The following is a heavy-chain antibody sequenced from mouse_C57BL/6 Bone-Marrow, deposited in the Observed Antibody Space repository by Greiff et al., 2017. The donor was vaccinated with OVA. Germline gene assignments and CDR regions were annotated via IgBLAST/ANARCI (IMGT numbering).Heavy chain of an antibody. CDR1: GYTFTEYT. CDR2: FYPGSGSI. CDR3: ARHEKGYSNYRPWDAY. Sequence: QVQLKESGAELVKPGASVKLSCKASGYTFTEYTIHWVKQRSGQGLEWIGWFYPGSGSIKYNEKFKDKATLTADKSSSTVYMELSRLTSEDSAVYCSARHEKGYSNYRPWDAYWGQGTLVTVSS. D-gene: IGHD2-5*01. V-gene: IGHV1-62-2*01. J-gene: IGHJ3*01.